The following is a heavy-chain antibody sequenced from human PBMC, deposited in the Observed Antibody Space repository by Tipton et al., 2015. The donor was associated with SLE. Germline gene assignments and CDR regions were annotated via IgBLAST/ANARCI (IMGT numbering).Heavy chain of an antibody. Sequence: GLVKPSGTLSLTCVVSGGSISSNNWWSWVRQPPGKGLEWIGEIYHSGGTNYHPSLKSRVTISVDKSKNQFSLKLTSVTAADTAVYYCARLIRADDFWSRGDEMDVWGQGTTVTVSS. CDR2: IYHSGGT. CDR3: ARLIRADDFWSRGDEMDV. V-gene: IGHV4-4*02. D-gene: IGHD3-3*01. CDR1: GGSISSNNW. J-gene: IGHJ6*02.